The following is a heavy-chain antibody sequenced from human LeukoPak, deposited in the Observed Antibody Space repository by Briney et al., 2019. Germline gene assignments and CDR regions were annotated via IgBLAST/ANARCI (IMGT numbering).Heavy chain of an antibody. D-gene: IGHD6-13*01. CDR2: IYYSGST. CDR1: GGSISSSSYY. Sequence: PSETLSLTCAVSGGSISSSSYYWGWIRQPPGTGLEWIGSIYYSGSTYYNPSLKSRVTISVDTSKNQFSLKLSSVTAADTAVYYCARDVGSSWYRTYNWFDPWGQGTLVTVSS. CDR3: ARDVGSSWYRTYNWFDP. V-gene: IGHV4-39*07. J-gene: IGHJ5*02.